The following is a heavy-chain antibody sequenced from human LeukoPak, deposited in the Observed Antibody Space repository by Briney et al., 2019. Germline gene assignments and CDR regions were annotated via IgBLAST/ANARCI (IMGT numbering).Heavy chain of an antibody. J-gene: IGHJ4*02. Sequence: ASVKVSCTASGYTFTGYYMHWVRQAPGQGLEWMGWINPNSGGTNYAQKFQGRVTMTRDTSISTAYMELSRLRSDDTAVYYCAREEEIQLRLAKFDYWGQGTLVTVSS. CDR1: GYTFTGYY. CDR3: AREEEIQLRLAKFDY. V-gene: IGHV1-2*02. CDR2: INPNSGGT. D-gene: IGHD5-18*01.